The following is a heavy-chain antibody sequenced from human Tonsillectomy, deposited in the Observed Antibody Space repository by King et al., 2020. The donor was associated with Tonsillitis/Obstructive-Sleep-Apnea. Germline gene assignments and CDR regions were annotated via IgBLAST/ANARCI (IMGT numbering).Heavy chain of an antibody. D-gene: IGHD3-16*02. CDR2: INHSGTT. Sequence: HVQLQQWGAGLLKPSETLSLTCAVYGGSFSGYYWNWIRQPPGKGLEWIGKINHSGTTTYNPSLKILVTISVDTSKNQFSLKLSSVTAADTTVYYCARARSSGDYIWGSYRILDYWGQGTLVTVSS. J-gene: IGHJ4*02. V-gene: IGHV4-34*01. CDR1: GGSFSGYY. CDR3: ARARSSGDYIWGSYRILDY.